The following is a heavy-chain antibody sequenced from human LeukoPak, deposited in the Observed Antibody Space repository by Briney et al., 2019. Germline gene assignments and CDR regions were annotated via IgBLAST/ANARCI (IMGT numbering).Heavy chain of an antibody. CDR1: GFTFNMYW. CDR3: ARARPLFDP. CDR2: IKQDGSEK. Sequence: PGGSLRLSCAASGFTFNMYWMSWVRQAPGKGLEWVANIKQDGSEKYYVDSVKGRFTFSRDNAKNSLYLQMNSLRAEDTAVYYCARARPLFDPWGQGTLVTVSS. J-gene: IGHJ5*02. V-gene: IGHV3-7*01.